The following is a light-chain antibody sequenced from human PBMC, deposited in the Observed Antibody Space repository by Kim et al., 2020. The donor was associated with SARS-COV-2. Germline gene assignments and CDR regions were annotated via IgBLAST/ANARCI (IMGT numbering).Light chain of an antibody. V-gene: IGLV2-8*01. CDR3: GSYVGNNNFV. CDR2: EVT. Sequence: GQSTPTTLTGTSIDVCGYNYVSWCQHHPGKAPELMIYEVTKRPSGVPDRFSGSKSGNTASLTVYGLQTENEADYYCGSYVGNNNFVFGTGTKVTVL. J-gene: IGLJ1*01. CDR1: SIDVCGYNY.